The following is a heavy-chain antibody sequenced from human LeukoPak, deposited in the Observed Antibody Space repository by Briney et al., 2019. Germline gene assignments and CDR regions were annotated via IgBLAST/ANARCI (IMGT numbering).Heavy chain of an antibody. CDR1: GGSISSSSYY. D-gene: IGHD6-13*01. V-gene: IGHV4-39*02. J-gene: IGHJ4*02. CDR3: ARDPPAAGRAQDY. CDR2: IYYSGST. Sequence: PSETLSLTCTVSGGSISSSSYYWGWIRQPPGKGLEWIGSIYYSGSTYYNPSLKSRVTISVDTSKNQFSLKLSSVTAADTAVYYCARDPPAAGRAQDYWGQGTLVTVSS.